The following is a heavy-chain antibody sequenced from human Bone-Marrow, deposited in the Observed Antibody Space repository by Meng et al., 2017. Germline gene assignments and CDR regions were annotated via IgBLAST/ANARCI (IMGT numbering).Heavy chain of an antibody. Sequence: GGSLRLSCAASGFTFSSYAMHWVRQAPGKGLEWVAVISYDGSNKYYADSVKGRFTISRDNSKNTLYLQMNSLRAEDTAVYYCVRAQIVGATTGWFDPWGQGTLVTVSS. CDR1: GFTFSSYA. J-gene: IGHJ5*02. V-gene: IGHV3-30*04. CDR2: ISYDGSNK. CDR3: VRAQIVGATTGWFDP. D-gene: IGHD1-26*01.